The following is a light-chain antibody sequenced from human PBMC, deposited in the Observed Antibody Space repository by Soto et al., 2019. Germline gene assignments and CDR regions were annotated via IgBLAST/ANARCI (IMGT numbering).Light chain of an antibody. CDR2: AAS. V-gene: IGKV3-15*01. CDR1: QRISSN. J-gene: IGKJ2*01. Sequence: EIVMTQSPATLSLSLGARATLSCMASQRISSNFAWSHQRPGRAPRLRLYAASTRATGIAARFSGSGSGTDLYLTIRGLASEDFGVYFCQQYNNLRPRYTFGQGTQLENK. CDR3: QQYNNLRPRYT.